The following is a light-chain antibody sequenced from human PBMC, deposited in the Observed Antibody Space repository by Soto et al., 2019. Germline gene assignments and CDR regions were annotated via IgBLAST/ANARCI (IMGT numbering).Light chain of an antibody. V-gene: IGLV2-14*01. J-gene: IGLJ2*01. Sequence: QSALTQPASVSGSPGQSITISCTGTSSDVGSYNYVSWYQQHPGKAPQLMIYEVSHRPAGVSDRFSGSKSGNTASLTISGLQAEDVSEYYCRSYTSSSTLSFGGGTKRTVL. CDR1: SSDVGSYNY. CDR2: EVS. CDR3: RSYTSSSTLS.